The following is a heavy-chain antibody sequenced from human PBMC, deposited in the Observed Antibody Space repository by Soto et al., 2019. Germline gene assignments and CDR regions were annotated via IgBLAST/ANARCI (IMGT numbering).Heavy chain of an antibody. J-gene: IGHJ4*02. CDR2: ISYDGTNG. D-gene: IGHD3-22*01. V-gene: IGHV3-30-3*01. CDR1: EFTFRNYA. Sequence: QVQLVESGGGVVQPGRSLILSCAASEFTFRNYAMHWVRQAPGKGLEWVAVISYDGTNGYYVDSVKGRFTLTRDNSKSTLYLHMNSLRPEDTAVYYCARDRRTDGNNYDTFDYWGQGTLVIVSS. CDR3: ARDRRTDGNNYDTFDY.